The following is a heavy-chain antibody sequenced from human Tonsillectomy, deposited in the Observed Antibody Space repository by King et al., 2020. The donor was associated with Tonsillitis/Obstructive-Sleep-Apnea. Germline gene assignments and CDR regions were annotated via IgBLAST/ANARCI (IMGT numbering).Heavy chain of an antibody. CDR2: IWYDGNNR. CDR1: GFTFTSYG. Sequence: VQLVESGGGVVQPGRSLRLSCAASGFTFTSYGMHWVRQAPGKGLEWVAVIWYDGNNRYYTDSVKGRFTISRDNSRSTLYLQMNNLRAEDTAGYYCAGDESGYGHDAFDMWGQGTMVTVSS. V-gene: IGHV3-33*01. J-gene: IGHJ3*02. D-gene: IGHD5-12*01. CDR3: AGDESGYGHDAFDM.